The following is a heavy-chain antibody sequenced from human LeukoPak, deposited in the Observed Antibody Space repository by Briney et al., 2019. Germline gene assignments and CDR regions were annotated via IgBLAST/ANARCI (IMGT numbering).Heavy chain of an antibody. Sequence: GASVTVSCKASGGTFSSYAISWVRQAPGQGLEWMGGIIPIFGTANYAQKFQGRVTITADESTSTAYMELSSLRSEDTAVYYCARVVPAATAFDYWGQGTLVTVSS. V-gene: IGHV1-69*13. D-gene: IGHD2-2*01. J-gene: IGHJ4*02. CDR3: ARVVPAATAFDY. CDR2: IIPIFGTA. CDR1: GGTFSSYA.